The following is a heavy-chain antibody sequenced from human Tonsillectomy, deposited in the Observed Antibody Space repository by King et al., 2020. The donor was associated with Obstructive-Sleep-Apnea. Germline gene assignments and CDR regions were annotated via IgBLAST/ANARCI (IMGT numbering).Heavy chain of an antibody. Sequence: VQLVESGGGVVQPGRSLRLSCAASGFTFNSYGLHWVRQAPGKGLEWVAIISYDGSNKYYADSVKGRFTISRDNSKNTLYLQMDSLRVEDTAVYYCAKDASAFIGGATGHFDYWGQGTLVTVSS. D-gene: IGHD1-26*01. CDR3: AKDASAFIGGATGHFDY. CDR1: GFTFNSYG. V-gene: IGHV3-30*18. J-gene: IGHJ4*02. CDR2: ISYDGSNK.